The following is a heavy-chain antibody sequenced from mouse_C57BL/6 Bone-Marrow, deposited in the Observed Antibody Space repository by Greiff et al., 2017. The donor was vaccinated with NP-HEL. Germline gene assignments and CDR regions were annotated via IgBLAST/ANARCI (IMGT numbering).Heavy chain of an antibody. CDR2: IDPSDSYT. V-gene: IGHV1-59*01. CDR3: ASLAY. CDR1: GYTFTSYW. J-gene: IGHJ3*01. Sequence: QVQLQQPGAELVRPGTSVKLSCKASGYTFTSYWMHWVKQRPGQGLEWIGVIDPSDSYTNYNQKFKGKATLTVDTSYSTAYRQLSGRTSEDSAVYYRASLAYGDQGNRVTVTA.